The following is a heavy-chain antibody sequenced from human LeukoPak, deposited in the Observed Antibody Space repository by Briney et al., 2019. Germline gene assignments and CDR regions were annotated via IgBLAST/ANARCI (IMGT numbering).Heavy chain of an antibody. CDR1: GYTFTGYY. CDR3: ARRGYSDGYENWVLDY. Sequence: GASVKVSCKASGYTFTGYYMHWVRQAPGQGLEWMGWINLNSGGTNYAQKFQGRVTMTRDTSISTAYMELSRLRSDDTAVYYCARRGYSDGYENWVLDYWGQGILVTVSS. J-gene: IGHJ4*02. CDR2: INLNSGGT. D-gene: IGHD5-18*01. V-gene: IGHV1-2*02.